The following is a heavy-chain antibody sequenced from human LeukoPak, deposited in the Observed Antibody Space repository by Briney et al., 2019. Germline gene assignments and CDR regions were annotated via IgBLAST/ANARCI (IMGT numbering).Heavy chain of an antibody. CDR3: VRGKTWFGELSHSDY. J-gene: IGHJ4*02. V-gene: IGHV3-30*04. D-gene: IGHD3-10*01. CDR1: GFSFSNYA. CDR2: ISYDGTNK. Sequence: GGSLRLSCAASGFSFSNYAMSWVRQAPGKGLEWVAVISYDGTNKYYADSVKGRFTISRDNSKNTLHLQMNSLRAEDTAVYYCVRGKTWFGELSHSDYWGQGTLVTVSS.